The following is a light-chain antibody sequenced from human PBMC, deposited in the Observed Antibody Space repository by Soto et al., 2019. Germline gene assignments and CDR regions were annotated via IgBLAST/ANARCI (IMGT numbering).Light chain of an antibody. Sequence: EVVLTQSPATLSVSPGERATLSCRASQSVRSNLAWYQHKPGQAPSLLIYGASTRATGIPARFSGSGSGTEFTLAISSLQSEDFAVYFCQQYNSWPLSFGGGTKVEIK. J-gene: IGKJ4*01. CDR3: QQYNSWPLS. CDR2: GAS. CDR1: QSVRSN. V-gene: IGKV3-15*01.